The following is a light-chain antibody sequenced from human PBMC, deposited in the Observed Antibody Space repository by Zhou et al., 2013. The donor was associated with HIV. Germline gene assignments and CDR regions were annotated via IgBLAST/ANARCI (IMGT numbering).Light chain of an antibody. CDR1: QGISSY. J-gene: IGKJ1*01. Sequence: AIRMTQSPSSFSASTGDRVTITCRASQGISSYLAWYQQKPGKAPKLLIYAASTLQSGVPSRFSGSGSGTDFTLTISSLQPDDFATYYCQQYYSYWTFGQGTKVEIK. V-gene: IGKV1-8*01. CDR2: AAS. CDR3: QQYYSYWT.